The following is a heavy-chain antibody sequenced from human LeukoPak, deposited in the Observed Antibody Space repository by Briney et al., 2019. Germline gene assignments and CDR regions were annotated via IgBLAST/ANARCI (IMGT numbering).Heavy chain of an antibody. D-gene: IGHD2/OR15-2a*01. CDR1: GFSFNSYT. J-gene: IGHJ6*02. CDR2: ISPGVSGYT. Sequence: PGGSLRLSCLASGFSFNSYTMNWVREAPGKGLEWVSTISPGVSGYTWYAGSVKGRFTISRDNPENSLYLQMDSLRADDTAVYYCVRDVSRRIGMDVWGQGTTVTVSS. CDR3: VRDVSRRIGMDV. V-gene: IGHV3-21*06.